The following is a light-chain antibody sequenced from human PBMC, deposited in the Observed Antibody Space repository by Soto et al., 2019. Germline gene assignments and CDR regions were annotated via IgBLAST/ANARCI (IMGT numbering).Light chain of an antibody. J-gene: IGLJ1*01. CDR1: SSDIGGHDD. V-gene: IGLV2-14*03. CDR2: GVT. CDR3: CSFRVSHLYV. Sequence: SALTQPASVSGSPGQSITISCTGTSSDIGGHDDVSWYQQHPGKVPKLLIYGVTDRPSGVSNRFSGSKSGNVASLTISGLQAEDEADYYCCSFRVSHLYVFGTGTKVTVL.